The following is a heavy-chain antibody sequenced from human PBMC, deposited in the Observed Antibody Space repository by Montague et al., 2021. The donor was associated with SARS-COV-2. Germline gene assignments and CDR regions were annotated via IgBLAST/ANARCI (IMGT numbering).Heavy chain of an antibody. CDR1: GGSISRYF. D-gene: IGHD5-24*01. V-gene: IGHV4-59*01. CDR3: AYTASRGGYNWPLAFDY. Sequence: SETLSLTCTVSGGSISRYFLNWIRQPPGKRPEWIGYVYNSGNTNYKHSLKSRVTISVDTSKNQFSLRLNSVTAADTAIYYCAYTASRGGYNWPLAFDYWGQGTLVTVSS. J-gene: IGHJ4*02. CDR2: VYNSGNT.